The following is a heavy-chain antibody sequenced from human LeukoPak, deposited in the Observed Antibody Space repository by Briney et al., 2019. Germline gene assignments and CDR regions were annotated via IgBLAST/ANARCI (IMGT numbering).Heavy chain of an antibody. CDR2: IYTSGST. D-gene: IGHD6-13*01. V-gene: IGHV4-61*02. J-gene: IGHJ3*02. CDR1: GGSISSGSYY. CDR3: ARGSSSWYGGAFDI. Sequence: SETLSLTCTVSGGSISSGSYYWSWIRQPAGKGLEWIGRIYTSGSTNYNPSLKSRVTISVDTSKNQFSLKLSSVTTADTAVYYCARGSSSWYGGAFDIWGQGTMVTVSS.